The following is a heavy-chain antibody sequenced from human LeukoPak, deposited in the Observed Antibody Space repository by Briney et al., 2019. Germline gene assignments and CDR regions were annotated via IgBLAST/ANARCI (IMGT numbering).Heavy chain of an antibody. J-gene: IGHJ4*02. V-gene: IGHV4-59*08. D-gene: IGHD6-19*01. CDR2: TYHSGSA. Sequence: PSETLSLTCTVSGDSMRDYYWSWIRQPPGKGLEWIGCTYHSGSADYNPSLESRVTMSVDTSKNQFSLKLTSVTAADTAVYYCARRRQWLDFDYWGQGTLVTVSS. CDR3: ARRRQWLDFDY. CDR1: GDSMRDYY.